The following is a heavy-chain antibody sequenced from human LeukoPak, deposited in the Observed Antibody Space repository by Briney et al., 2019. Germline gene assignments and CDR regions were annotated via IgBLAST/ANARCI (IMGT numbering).Heavy chain of an antibody. CDR1: GFTFSNAW. V-gene: IGHV3-15*01. J-gene: IGHJ3*02. CDR3: TTEFYYDSSGYPVDAFDI. D-gene: IGHD3-22*01. CDR2: IKSKTDGGTT. Sequence: GGSLRLSCAAFGFTFSNAWMSWVRQAPGKGLEWVGRIKSKTDGGTTDYAAPVKGRFTISRDDSKNTLYLQMNSLKTEDTAVYYCTTEFYYDSSGYPVDAFDIWGQGTMVTVSS.